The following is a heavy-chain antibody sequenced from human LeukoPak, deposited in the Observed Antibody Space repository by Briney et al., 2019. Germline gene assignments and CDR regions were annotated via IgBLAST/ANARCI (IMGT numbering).Heavy chain of an antibody. J-gene: IGHJ3*02. Sequence: GGSLRLSCAASGFTFSSYSMNWVRQAPGKRLEWVSSISSSSSYIYYADSVKGRFTISRDNAKNSLYLQMNSLRAEDTAVYYCARVHLADAFDIWGQGTMVTVSS. CDR1: GFTFSSYS. V-gene: IGHV3-21*01. CDR2: ISSSSSYI. CDR3: ARVHLADAFDI.